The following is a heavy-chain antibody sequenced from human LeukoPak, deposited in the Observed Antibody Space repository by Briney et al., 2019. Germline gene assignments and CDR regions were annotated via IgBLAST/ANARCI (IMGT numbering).Heavy chain of an antibody. CDR3: ARFFAPSGSYYNGYFDY. J-gene: IGHJ4*02. V-gene: IGHV4-59*12. Sequence: PSETLSLTCTVSGDSISSYYWSWIRQSPGKGLEWIGYIYYSGTTYYNPSLKSRVTISVDTSKNQFSLKLSSVTAADTAVYYCARFFAPSGSYYNGYFDYWGQGTLVTVSS. D-gene: IGHD3-10*01. CDR1: GDSISSYY. CDR2: IYYSGTT.